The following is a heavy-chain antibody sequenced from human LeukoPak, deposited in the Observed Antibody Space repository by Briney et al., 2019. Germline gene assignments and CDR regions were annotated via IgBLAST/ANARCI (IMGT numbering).Heavy chain of an antibody. Sequence: SETLSLTCTVSGGSISSYHWSWIRQPPGKGLEWIGDTYNSGSTNYNPSLKSRVTISVDTSKNQFSLKLTSVTAADTAVYYCAGRGKEVVGGNDYWGQGTLVTVSS. CDR1: GGSISSYH. V-gene: IGHV4-59*01. J-gene: IGHJ4*02. CDR2: TYNSGST. CDR3: AGRGKEVVGGNDY. D-gene: IGHD2-15*01.